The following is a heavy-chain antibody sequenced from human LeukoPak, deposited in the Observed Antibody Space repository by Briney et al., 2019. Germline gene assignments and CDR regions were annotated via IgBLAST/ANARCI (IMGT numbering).Heavy chain of an antibody. D-gene: IGHD2-15*01. J-gene: IGHJ4*02. Sequence: SETLSLTCTVSGGSIASSNNYWVWIRQPPGKGLEWIGYIYYSGITYYNPSLKSRVTISVDTSKNQFSLNLASVTAADTAVYYCARVGVFGYCTRDSCHSPFDSWGRGTLVTVSS. V-gene: IGHV4-39*07. CDR2: IYYSGIT. CDR1: GGSIASSNNY. CDR3: ARVGVFGYCTRDSCHSPFDS.